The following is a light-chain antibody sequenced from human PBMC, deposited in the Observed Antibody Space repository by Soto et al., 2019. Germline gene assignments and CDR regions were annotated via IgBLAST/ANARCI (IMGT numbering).Light chain of an antibody. Sequence: SECAGTVPLCPGERARLSCRASQRVCSNLAGYQQKPGRTPTILIYDAATSAIGIPARCSGSGFVTEFTLTTSSLLPADVPVNYCQQHSNWRPHSFGGGTKVDIK. J-gene: IGKJ4*01. V-gene: IGKV3-15*01. CDR2: DAA. CDR1: QRVCSN. CDR3: QQHSNWRPHS.